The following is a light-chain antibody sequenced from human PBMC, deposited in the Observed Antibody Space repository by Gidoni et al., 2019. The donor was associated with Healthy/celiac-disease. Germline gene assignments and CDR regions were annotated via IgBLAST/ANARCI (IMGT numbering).Light chain of an antibody. CDR2: AAS. J-gene: IGKJ2*01. V-gene: IGKV1-39*01. CDR1: QSISSY. Sequence: DIQMTQSPSSLSASVGDRVTITCRASQSISSYLNGYQQKPGKAPKLLIDAASSLQSGVPSRFSGSGSGTDFTLTISSLQPEDFATYYCQQSYSTPRTFGQGTKLEIK. CDR3: QQSYSTPRT.